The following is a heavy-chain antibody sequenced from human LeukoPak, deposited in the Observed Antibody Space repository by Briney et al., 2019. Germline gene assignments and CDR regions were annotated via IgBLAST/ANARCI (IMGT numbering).Heavy chain of an antibody. D-gene: IGHD1-26*01. J-gene: IGHJ4*02. CDR3: ARGAGAADY. V-gene: IGHV4-4*07. CDR2: IYTSGST. Sequence: NPSETLSLTCTVSGGSISSYYWSWLRQPAGKGLEWIGRIYTSGSTNYNPSLKSRVNMAVDTSKNQFSLRLTSVTAADTAVYYCARGAGAADYWGQGTLVTVSS. CDR1: GGSISSYY.